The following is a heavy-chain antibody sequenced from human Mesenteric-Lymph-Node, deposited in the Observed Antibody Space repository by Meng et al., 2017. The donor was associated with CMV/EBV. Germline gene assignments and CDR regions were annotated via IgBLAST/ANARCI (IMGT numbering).Heavy chain of an antibody. D-gene: IGHD6-13*01. CDR1: GFIFSDYA. CDR2: ISGSGGST. Sequence: GESLKISCAASGFIFSDYAMHWVRQAPGKGLEWVSAISGSGGSTYYADSVKGRFTISRDNSKNTLYLQMNSLRAEDTAVYYCAKDSSSWYEGAFDIWGQGTMVTVSS. V-gene: IGHV3-23*01. J-gene: IGHJ3*02. CDR3: AKDSSSWYEGAFDI.